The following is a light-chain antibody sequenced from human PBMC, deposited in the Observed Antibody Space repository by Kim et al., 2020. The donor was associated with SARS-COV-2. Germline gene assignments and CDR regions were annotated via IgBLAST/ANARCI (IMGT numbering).Light chain of an antibody. J-gene: IGKJ4*01. V-gene: IGKV1-39*01. CDR1: QGITND. CDR2: SAS. CDR3: QQTYSLPLT. Sequence: ASVGDRVNIACRADQGITNDLNWYQQKPGKVPNVLIYSASSLQGGVPSRFSGSGSGTDFTLTISSLQPEDFATYYCQQTYSLPLTFGGGTKVDIK.